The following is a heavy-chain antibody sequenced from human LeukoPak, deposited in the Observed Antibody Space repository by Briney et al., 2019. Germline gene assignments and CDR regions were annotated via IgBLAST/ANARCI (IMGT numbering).Heavy chain of an antibody. CDR2: IYYCGST. D-gene: IGHD4-17*01. J-gene: IGHJ6*03. CDR3: ARDTSETTVTNQKGGGYYYYMEV. CDR1: GGSISSYY. Sequence: SETLSLTCTVSGGSISSYYWSWIRQPPGKGLEWIGYIYYCGSTNYNPSHKSRVTISVDTSKNQFSLKLSSVTAADTAVYYCARDTSETTVTNQKGGGYYYYMEVWGKGTTVTVSS. V-gene: IGHV4-59*01.